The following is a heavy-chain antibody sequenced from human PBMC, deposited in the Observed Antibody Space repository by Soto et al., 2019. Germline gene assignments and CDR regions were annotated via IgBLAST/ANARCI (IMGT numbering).Heavy chain of an antibody. CDR2: INHSGST. V-gene: IGHV4-34*01. CDR3: ARRVLFYYYGMDV. Sequence: SETLSLTCAVYGGSFSGYYWSWIRQPPGKGLEWIGEINHSGSTNYNPSLKSRVTISVDTSKNQFSLKLSSVTAADTAVYYCARRVLFYYYGMDVWGQGTTVTVSS. J-gene: IGHJ6*02. D-gene: IGHD3-3*01. CDR1: GGSFSGYY.